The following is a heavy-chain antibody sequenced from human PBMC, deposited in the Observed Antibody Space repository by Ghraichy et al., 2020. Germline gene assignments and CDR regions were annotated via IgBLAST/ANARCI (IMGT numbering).Heavy chain of an antibody. CDR2: ISHDSSYT. V-gene: IGHV3-11*03. D-gene: IGHD5-18*01. CDR1: AFTFSDYY. J-gene: IGHJ4*02. Sequence: SCAASAFTFSDYYMNWVRQAPGKGLEWISYISHDSSYTDYADSVKGRFTISRDNAKNSLYLQINSLRAEDTAVYYCASLGSLRGYTYADDYWGQGTLVTVSS. CDR3: ASLGSLRGYTYADDY.